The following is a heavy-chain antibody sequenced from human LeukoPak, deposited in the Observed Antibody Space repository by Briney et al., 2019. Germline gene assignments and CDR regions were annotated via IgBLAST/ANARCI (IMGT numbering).Heavy chain of an antibody. Sequence: GGSLRLSCAASGFTVSSNYMSWVRQAPGKGLEWVSVIYSGGSTYYADSVKGRFTISRDNSKNTLYLQMNSLRAEDTAVYYCALKRRGDYNDYWGQGTLVTVSS. J-gene: IGHJ4*02. D-gene: IGHD3-10*01. CDR2: IYSGGST. CDR3: ALKRRGDYNDY. V-gene: IGHV3-53*01. CDR1: GFTVSSNY.